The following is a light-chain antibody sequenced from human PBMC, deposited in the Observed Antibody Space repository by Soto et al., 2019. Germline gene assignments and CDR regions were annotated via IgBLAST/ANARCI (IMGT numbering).Light chain of an antibody. CDR2: DAS. J-gene: IGKJ4*01. CDR3: QQYGSPPPP. V-gene: IGKV3-20*01. Sequence: EIVLTQSPGTLSLSPGERATLSCRASQSVRSNYLAWYQQKPGQAPRFLIYDASSRATGIPDRFSGSGSGTAFTLPIRRLETEDLAVSYCQQYGSPPPPSGGGTKVDIK. CDR1: QSVRSNY.